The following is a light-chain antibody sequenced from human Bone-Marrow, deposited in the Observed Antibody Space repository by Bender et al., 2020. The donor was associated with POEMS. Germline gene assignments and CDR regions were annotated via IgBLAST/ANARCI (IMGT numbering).Light chain of an antibody. CDR2: DVS. J-gene: IGLJ2*01. CDR3: SSHTSSSTVV. Sequence: QSALTQPASVSGSPGQSITISCTGTSSDVGAYTYVSWFQHFPGNAPKLIIYDVSDRPSGVSNRFSGSKSGRTASLTISGLPDEDEAEYYCSSHTSSSTVVFGGGTKLTVL. CDR1: SSDVGAYTY. V-gene: IGLV2-14*03.